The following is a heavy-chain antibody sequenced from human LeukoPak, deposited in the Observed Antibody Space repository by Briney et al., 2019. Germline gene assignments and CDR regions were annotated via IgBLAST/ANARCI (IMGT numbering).Heavy chain of an antibody. J-gene: IGHJ4*02. D-gene: IGHD2-21*02. CDR3: AKDIAAYCGGDCYEPNY. V-gene: IGHV3-23*01. CDR1: GFTFSTYA. Sequence: GGSLRLSCAASGFTFSTYAMSWVRQAPGKGLEWVSAISGSGGITYYAESVKGRFTISRDNSKNTLYLQMNTLRAEDTAVYYCAKDIAAYCGGDCYEPNYWGQGTLVTVSS. CDR2: ISGSGGIT.